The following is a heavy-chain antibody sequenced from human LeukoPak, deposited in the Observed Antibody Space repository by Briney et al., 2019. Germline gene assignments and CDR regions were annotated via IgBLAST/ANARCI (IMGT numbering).Heavy chain of an antibody. V-gene: IGHV1-46*03. CDR3: ATDPEDYGGLSFDY. J-gene: IGHJ4*02. CDR1: GYTFTSYY. CDR2: INPSGGST. D-gene: IGHD4-23*01. Sequence: ASVKVSCKASGYTFTSYYMHWVRQAPGQGLEWMGIINPSGGSTTYAQTFQGRVTMTRDTSTSTVYMELSSLRSEDTAVYYCATDPEDYGGLSFDYWGQGTLVTVSS.